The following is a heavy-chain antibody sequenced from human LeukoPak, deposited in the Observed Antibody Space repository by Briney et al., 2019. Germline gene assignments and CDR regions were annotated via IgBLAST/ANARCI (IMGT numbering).Heavy chain of an antibody. CDR3: AKGSSSSRPYYFDY. Sequence: GGSLRLSCAASGFTFSSYAMSWVRQTPGKGLEWISAITDSGGDTYHADSVKGRFTISRDNSKNTLYLQMDSLRVEDTAVYYCAKGSSSSRPYYFDYWGQGTLVTVSS. D-gene: IGHD6-6*01. J-gene: IGHJ4*02. CDR1: GFTFSSYA. V-gene: IGHV3-23*01. CDR2: ITDSGGDT.